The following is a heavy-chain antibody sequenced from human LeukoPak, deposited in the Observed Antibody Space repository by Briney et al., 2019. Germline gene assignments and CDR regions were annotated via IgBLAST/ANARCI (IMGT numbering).Heavy chain of an antibody. Sequence: PGGSLRLSCAASGLIFSNYEMNWVRQAPGKGLEWVAFMEFDGSKIYYADTVKGRFTISRDNSKITLYLEMNSLRIDDTAVYYCATNPGSDPLDYWGQGIMVTVSS. J-gene: IGHJ4*02. V-gene: IGHV3-30*02. CDR1: GLIFSNYE. CDR2: MEFDGSKI. CDR3: ATNPGSDPLDY. D-gene: IGHD3-10*01.